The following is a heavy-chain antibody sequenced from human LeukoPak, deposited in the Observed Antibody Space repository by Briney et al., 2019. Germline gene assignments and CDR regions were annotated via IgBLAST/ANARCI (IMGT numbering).Heavy chain of an antibody. CDR3: ARGHCSSISCYPYYFDY. J-gene: IGHJ4*02. CDR2: ISSSTTYI. CDR1: GFTFSNYP. V-gene: IGHV3-21*01. D-gene: IGHD2-2*01. Sequence: GGSLRLSCAASGFTFSNYPMNWVRQAPGKGLEWVSSISSSTTYIYYADSLKGRFTISRDNAKNSLYLEMNSLRAEDTAIYYCARGHCSSISCYPYYFDYWGQGALVTVSS.